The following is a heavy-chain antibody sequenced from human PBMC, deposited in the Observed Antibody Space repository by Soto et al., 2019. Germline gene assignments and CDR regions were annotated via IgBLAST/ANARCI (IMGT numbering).Heavy chain of an antibody. CDR2: ISAYNGNT. CDR1: GYTFTSYG. D-gene: IGHD6-19*01. J-gene: IGHJ6*02. Sequence: ASVKVSCKASGYTFTSYGISWVRQAPGQGLEWMGWISAYNGNTNYAQKLQGRVTMTTDTSTSTAYMELRSLRSDDTAVYYCARYGGGIAVAGPSYYYYYGMDVWGQGTTVTVSS. V-gene: IGHV1-18*01. CDR3: ARYGGGIAVAGPSYYYYYGMDV.